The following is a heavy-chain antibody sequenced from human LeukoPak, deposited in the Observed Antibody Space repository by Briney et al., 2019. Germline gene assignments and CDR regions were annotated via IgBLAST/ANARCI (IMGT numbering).Heavy chain of an antibody. V-gene: IGHV3-30*02. Sequence: GGSLRLSCAASGFTFSSYGMHWVRQAPGKGLEWVAFIRYDGSNKYYADSVKGRFTISRDNSKNTLYLQMNSLRAEDTAVYYCAKDLYSSGWYYFDYWGQGTLVTVSS. J-gene: IGHJ4*02. CDR2: IRYDGSNK. D-gene: IGHD6-19*01. CDR3: AKDLYSSGWYYFDY. CDR1: GFTFSSYG.